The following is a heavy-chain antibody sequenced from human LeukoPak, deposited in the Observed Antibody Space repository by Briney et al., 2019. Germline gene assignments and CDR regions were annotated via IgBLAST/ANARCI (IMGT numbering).Heavy chain of an antibody. J-gene: IGHJ4*02. CDR1: GFTFSSYS. CDR3: ARGNTIIGMVHFDH. CDR2: ISSSSSYI. D-gene: IGHD3-9*01. V-gene: IGHV3-21*01. Sequence: PGGSLRLSCAASGFTFSSYSMNWVRQAPGKGLEWVSSISSSSSYICSADSVKGRFTISRDNAKNSLFLQMNSLRAEDTAVYYCARGNTIIGMVHFDHWGQGTLVTVSS.